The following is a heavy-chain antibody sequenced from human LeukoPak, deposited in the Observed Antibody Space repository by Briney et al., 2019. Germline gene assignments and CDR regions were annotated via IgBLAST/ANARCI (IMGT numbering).Heavy chain of an antibody. CDR2: ISGSGGNT. J-gene: IGHJ4*02. CDR1: GFTFSSYA. Sequence: GGSLRLSCAASGFTFSSYALSWVRQAPGKGLEWVSAISGSGGNTYYADSVQGRFTISRDNPKNTLYLQMNSLRAEDTAVYYCAKGPNFNTYYFDYWGQGTLVTVSS. V-gene: IGHV3-23*01. D-gene: IGHD4/OR15-4a*01. CDR3: AKGPNFNTYYFDY.